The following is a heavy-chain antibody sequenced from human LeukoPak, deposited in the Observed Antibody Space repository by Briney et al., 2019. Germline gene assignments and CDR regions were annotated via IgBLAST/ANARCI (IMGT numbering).Heavy chain of an antibody. CDR2: INHSGST. J-gene: IGHJ5*02. CDR3: ARDILPLNYYDSSGLTGPFDP. D-gene: IGHD3-22*01. CDR1: GGSFSGYY. V-gene: IGHV4-34*01. Sequence: SSETLSLTCAVYGGSFSGYYWSWIRQPPGKGLEWIGEINHSGSTNYNPSLKSRVTISVDTSKNQFSLKLSSVTAADTAVYYCARDILPLNYYDSSGLTGPFDPWGQGTLVTVSS.